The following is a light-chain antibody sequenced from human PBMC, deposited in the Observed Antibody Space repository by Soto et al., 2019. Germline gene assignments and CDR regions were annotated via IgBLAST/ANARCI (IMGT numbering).Light chain of an antibody. Sequence: EIVLTQSPGTLSVSPGERATLSCRASLTVSSSNLAWYQQKPGQAPRLLIYGASSRATGIPDRFSGSGSGTEFTLTIRRLEPEDFAVYFCQHYVYPQWTFGPGTKVDIK. CDR1: LTVSSSN. V-gene: IGKV3-20*01. CDR2: GAS. CDR3: QHYVYPQWT. J-gene: IGKJ1*01.